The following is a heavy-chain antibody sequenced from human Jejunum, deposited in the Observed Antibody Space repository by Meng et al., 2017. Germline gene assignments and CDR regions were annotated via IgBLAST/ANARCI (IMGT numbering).Heavy chain of an antibody. J-gene: IGHJ4*02. CDR3: ARPDCTSTSCYTLEY. CDR2: INAGNGDT. D-gene: IGHD2-2*02. V-gene: IGHV1-3*01. Sequence: QVHLVHPWAEVKKPGASVKVSCKASGYTFTNYIIHWVRQAPGQSLEWMGWINAGNGDTKYSQRFQDTVTFTRDKSASTAYMELSSLTSDDTAVYYCARPDCTSTSCYTLEYWGQGTLVTVSS. CDR1: GYTFTNYI.